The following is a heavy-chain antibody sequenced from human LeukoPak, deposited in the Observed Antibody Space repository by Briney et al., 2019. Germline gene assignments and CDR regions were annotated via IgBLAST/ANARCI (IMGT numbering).Heavy chain of an antibody. D-gene: IGHD5-18*01. V-gene: IGHV4-59*08. CDR3: ARLTWDTTMVRYYFDF. CDR2: IYYTGST. Sequence: PSETLSLTCTVSGGSISGYYWDWPRQPPGKGLEWIGYIYYTGSTSYNPSLKSRVTISLDTSKNQFSLKLSSVTAADTAVYYCARLTWDTTMVRYYFDFWGQGTLVTVTS. J-gene: IGHJ4*02. CDR1: GGSISGYY.